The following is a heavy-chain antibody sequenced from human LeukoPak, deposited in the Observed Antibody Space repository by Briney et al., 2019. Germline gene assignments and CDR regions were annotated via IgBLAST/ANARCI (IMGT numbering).Heavy chain of an antibody. J-gene: IGHJ4*02. CDR2: INHSGST. CDR3: ARIGRQVLLWFGEPPWRYFDY. V-gene: IGHV4-39*07. CDR1: GGSISSSSYY. D-gene: IGHD3-10*01. Sequence: SETLSLTCTVSGGSISSSSYYWSWIRQPPGKGLEWIGEINHSGSTNYNPSLKSRVTISVDTSKNQFSLKLSSVTAADTAVYYCARIGRQVLLWFGEPPWRYFDYWGQGTLVTVSS.